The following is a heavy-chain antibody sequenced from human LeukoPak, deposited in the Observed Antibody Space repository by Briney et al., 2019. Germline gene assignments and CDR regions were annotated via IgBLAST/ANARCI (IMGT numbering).Heavy chain of an antibody. CDR3: AREAGYYGSGSLYPHKYGMDV. D-gene: IGHD3-10*01. J-gene: IGHJ6*02. CDR1: GFTFSNYA. CDR2: MSYDGNNK. V-gene: IGHV3-30-3*01. Sequence: GGSLRLSCAASGFTFSNYAMHWVRQAPGKGLEWVAVMSYDGNNKYYADSVKGRFTISRDNSKNTLYLQMNSLRAEDTAVYYYAREAGYYGSGSLYPHKYGMDVWGQGTTVTVSS.